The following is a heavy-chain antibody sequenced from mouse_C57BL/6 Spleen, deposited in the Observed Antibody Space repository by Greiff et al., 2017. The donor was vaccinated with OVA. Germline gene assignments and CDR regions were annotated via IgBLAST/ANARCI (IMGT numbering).Heavy chain of an antibody. J-gene: IGHJ3*01. V-gene: IGHV1-64*01. CDR3: ARENYYGYDGGFAY. D-gene: IGHD2-2*01. CDR2: IHPNSGST. CDR1: GYTFTSYW. Sequence: QVQLKQPGAELVKPGASVKLSCKASGYTFTSYWMHWVKQRPGQGLEWIGMIHPNSGSTNYNEKFKSKATLTVDKSSSTAYMQLSSLTSEDSAVYYCARENYYGYDGGFAYWGQGTLVTVSA.